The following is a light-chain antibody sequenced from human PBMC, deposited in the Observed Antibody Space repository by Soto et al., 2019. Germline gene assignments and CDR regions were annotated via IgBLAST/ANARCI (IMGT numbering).Light chain of an antibody. V-gene: IGKV3-20*01. J-gene: IGKJ3*01. Sequence: EIVLTQSPGPLSLSPGERATLSCRASQSVSSSYLAWYQQKPGQAPRLLIYGASSRATGIPDRFSGSGSGTDFTLTISRLEPEDIATYYCQQYDNLHLFTFGPGTKVDIK. CDR3: QQYDNLHLFT. CDR1: QSVSSSY. CDR2: GAS.